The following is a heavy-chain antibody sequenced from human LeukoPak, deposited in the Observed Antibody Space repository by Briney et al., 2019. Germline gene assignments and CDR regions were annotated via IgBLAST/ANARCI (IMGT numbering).Heavy chain of an antibody. J-gene: IGHJ4*02. Sequence: GGSLRLSCAASGFTFSDYYMSRIRQAPGKGLEWVSYISSSGSTIYYADSVKGRFTISRDNAKNSLYLQMNSLRAEDTAVYYCARSLLPFNSNPHYFDYWGQGTLVTVSS. CDR2: ISSSGSTI. CDR1: GFTFSDYY. V-gene: IGHV3-11*01. D-gene: IGHD4-23*01. CDR3: ARSLLPFNSNPHYFDY.